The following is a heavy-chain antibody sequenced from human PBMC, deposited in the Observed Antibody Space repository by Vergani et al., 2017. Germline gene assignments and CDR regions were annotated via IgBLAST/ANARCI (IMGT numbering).Heavy chain of an antibody. V-gene: IGHV3-23*04. CDR3: ARDQRDSTIFGAHRYAY. CDR2: ISASGHDT. J-gene: IGHJ4*02. D-gene: IGHD3-3*01. CDR1: SFSVSSHY. Sequence: LVESGGGLVQPGGSLRLSCAASSFSVSSHYMTWVRQAPGKGLEWVSGISASGHDTDYADSVKGRFTISRDSFKNTVYLQMNSLRAEDTAIYYCARDQRDSTIFGAHRYAYWGQGTRVTVSS.